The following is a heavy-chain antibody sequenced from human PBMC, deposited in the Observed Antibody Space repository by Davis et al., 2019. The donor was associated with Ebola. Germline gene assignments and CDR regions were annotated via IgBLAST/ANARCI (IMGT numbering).Heavy chain of an antibody. CDR3: AREDPGGWELLRGPCYFDY. Sequence: ASVKVSCKASGYTFTSYYMYWVRQAPGQGLEWMGIINPSGGSTSYAQKFQGRVTMSRDTSTSTVYMELSSLRSEDTAVYYCAREDPGGWELLRGPCYFDYWGQGTLVTVSS. CDR1: GYTFTSYY. D-gene: IGHD1-26*01. J-gene: IGHJ4*02. V-gene: IGHV1-46*01. CDR2: INPSGGST.